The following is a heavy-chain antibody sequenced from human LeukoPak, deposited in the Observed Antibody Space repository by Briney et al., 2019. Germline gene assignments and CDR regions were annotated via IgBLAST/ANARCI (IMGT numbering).Heavy chain of an antibody. CDR3: ARHRSDTGGKKGVNWFDP. J-gene: IGHJ5*02. V-gene: IGHV4-59*01. CDR1: GGSIKNYC. D-gene: IGHD4-23*01. Sequence: PSETLSLTCSVSGGSIKNYCWSWIRQPPGKGLEWLSNIYFGGTTDYNSSLKSRLTISVDTFKNQLSLNLQSVTAADTATYYCARHRSDTGGKKGVNWFDPWGQGTLVTVSS. CDR2: IYFGGTT.